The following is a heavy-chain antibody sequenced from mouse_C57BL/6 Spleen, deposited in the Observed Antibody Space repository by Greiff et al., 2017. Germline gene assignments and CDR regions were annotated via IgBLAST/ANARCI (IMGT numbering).Heavy chain of an antibody. CDR3: ARETGSFDY. Sequence: QVQLKQPGAELVRPGTSVKLSCKASGYTFTSYWMHWVKQRPGQGLEWIGVIDPSDSYTNYNQKFKGKATLTVDTSSSTAYMQLSSLTSEDSAVYYCARETGSFDYWGEGTTLTVSA. J-gene: IGHJ2*01. V-gene: IGHV1-59*01. D-gene: IGHD4-1*01. CDR2: IDPSDSYT. CDR1: GYTFTSYW.